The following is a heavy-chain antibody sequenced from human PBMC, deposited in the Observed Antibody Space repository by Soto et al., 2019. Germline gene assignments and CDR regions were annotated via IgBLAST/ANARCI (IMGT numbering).Heavy chain of an antibody. D-gene: IGHD1-26*01. V-gene: IGHV1-69*01. CDR3: ARAGGSLAGYYYYGMDV. Sequence: QVQLVQSGAEVKKPGSSVKVSCKASGGTFSSYAISWVRQAPGQGLEWMGGIIPIFGTTNYAQKFQGRVTITADESTSTAYMELSSLRSEDTAVYYCARAGGSLAGYYYYGMDVWGQGTTVTVSS. CDR2: IIPIFGTT. J-gene: IGHJ6*02. CDR1: GGTFSSYA.